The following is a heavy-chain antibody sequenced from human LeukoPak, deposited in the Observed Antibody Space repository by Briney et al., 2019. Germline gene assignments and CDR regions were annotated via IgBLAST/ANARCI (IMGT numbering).Heavy chain of an antibody. J-gene: IGHJ5*02. CDR3: ARESPNYCSSTSCYGGWFDP. D-gene: IGHD2-2*01. V-gene: IGHV4-30-2*01. CDR1: GGSISSGGYS. CDR2: IYHSGST. Sequence: SETLSLTCAVSGGSISSGGYSWSWIRQPPGKGLEWIGYIYHSGSTYYNPSLKSRVTISVDRSKNQFSLKLSSVTAADTAVYYCARESPNYCSSTSCYGGWFDPWAREPWSPSPQ.